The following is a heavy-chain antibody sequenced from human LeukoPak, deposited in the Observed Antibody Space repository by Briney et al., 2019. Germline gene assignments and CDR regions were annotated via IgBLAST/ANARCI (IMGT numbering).Heavy chain of an antibody. CDR3: ARDLPSDTAMALDY. CDR1: GFTFSSYV. J-gene: IGHJ4*02. D-gene: IGHD5-18*01. V-gene: IGHV3-33*01. Sequence: GRSLRLSCAASGFTFSSYVMHWVRQAPGKGLEWVAVIWYDGSNKYYADSVKGRFTISRGNSKNTLYLQMNSLRAEDTAVYYCARDLPSDTAMALDYWGQGTLVTVSS. CDR2: IWYDGSNK.